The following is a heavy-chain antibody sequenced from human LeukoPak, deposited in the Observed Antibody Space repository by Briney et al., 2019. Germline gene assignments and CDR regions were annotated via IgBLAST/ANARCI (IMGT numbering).Heavy chain of an antibody. CDR1: GGSISSYY. CDR3: ARDPHSSGYYYSDY. CDR2: IYTSGST. J-gene: IGHJ4*02. D-gene: IGHD3-22*01. V-gene: IGHV4-4*07. Sequence: SETLSLTCTVSGGSISSYYWSWIRQPAGKGLEWIGRIYTSGSTNYNPSLKSRVTMSVDTSKNQFSLKLSSVTAADTAVYYCARDPHSSGYYYSDYWGQGTLVAVSS.